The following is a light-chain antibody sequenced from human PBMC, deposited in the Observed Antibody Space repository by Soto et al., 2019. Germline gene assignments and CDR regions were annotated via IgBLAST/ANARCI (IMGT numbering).Light chain of an antibody. CDR2: GNS. CDR1: SSNIGAGYD. Sequence: QSVLTQPPSVCGAPGQRVTISCTGSSSNIGAGYDVHWYQQLPGTSPKLLIYGNSNRPSGVPDRFSGSKSGTSASLAITGLQAEDEADYYCQSYDSSLSALYVFGTGTKLTVL. V-gene: IGLV1-40*01. J-gene: IGLJ1*01. CDR3: QSYDSSLSALYV.